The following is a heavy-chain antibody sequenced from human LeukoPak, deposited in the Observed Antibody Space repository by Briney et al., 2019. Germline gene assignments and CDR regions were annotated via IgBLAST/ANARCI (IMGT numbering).Heavy chain of an antibody. J-gene: IGHJ4*02. CDR2: IYSGGST. D-gene: IGHD3-9*01. CDR3: ARGTIFYDILTGSLDY. CDR1: GFTVSSNY. Sequence: GGSLRLSCAASGFTVSSNYMSWVRQAPGKGLEWVSVIYSGGSTYYADSVKGRFTISRDNSKNTLYLQMNSLRAGDTAVYYCARGTIFYDILTGSLDYWGQGTLVTVSS. V-gene: IGHV3-66*01.